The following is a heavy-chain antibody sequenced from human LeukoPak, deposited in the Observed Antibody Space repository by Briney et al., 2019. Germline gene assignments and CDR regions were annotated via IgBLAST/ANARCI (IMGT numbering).Heavy chain of an antibody. Sequence: GGSLRLSCAASGFTFDDYNMHWVRQAPGKGLEWVSLITWNGDSTYYADSVEGRFTISRDNSKNSLYLQMNSLRTEDTALYYCAKDKWLRGYYYCYMDVWGKGNTVTVSS. CDR1: GFTFDDYN. J-gene: IGHJ6*03. V-gene: IGHV3-43*01. CDR2: ITWNGDST. D-gene: IGHD5-12*01. CDR3: AKDKWLRGYYYCYMDV.